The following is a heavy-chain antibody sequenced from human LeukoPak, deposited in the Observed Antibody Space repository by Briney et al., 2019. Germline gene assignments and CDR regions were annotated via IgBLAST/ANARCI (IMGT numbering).Heavy chain of an antibody. CDR2: VDYTGVT. J-gene: IGHJ4*02. V-gene: IGHV4-39*07. Sequence: SETLSLTCTVSGASITASRSYGAWIRQAPGKGLEWIGSVDYTGVTYYNPALQSRVTISVDTSKNTFSLTLASVTAADTAVYYCARVRGRDGYFDYWGQGALVTVS. CDR1: GASITASRSY. D-gene: IGHD5-24*01. CDR3: ARVRGRDGYFDY.